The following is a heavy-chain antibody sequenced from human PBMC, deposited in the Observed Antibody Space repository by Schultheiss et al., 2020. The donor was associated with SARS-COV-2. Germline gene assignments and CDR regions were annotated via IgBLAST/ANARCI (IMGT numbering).Heavy chain of an antibody. Sequence: SETLSLTCTVSGGSISSSSYYWSWIRQPPGKGLEWIGEINHSGSTNYNPSLKSRVTISVDTSKNQFSLKLSSVTAADTAVYYCARNPYYYDSSGYQPKYYFDYWGQGTLVTVSS. V-gene: IGHV4-39*07. J-gene: IGHJ4*02. D-gene: IGHD3-22*01. CDR1: GGSISSSSYY. CDR2: INHSGST. CDR3: ARNPYYYDSSGYQPKYYFDY.